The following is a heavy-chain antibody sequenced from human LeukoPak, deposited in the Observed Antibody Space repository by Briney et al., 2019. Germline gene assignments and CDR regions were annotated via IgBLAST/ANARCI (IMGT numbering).Heavy chain of an antibody. Sequence: SQTLSLTCAISGDSVSSNSAAWNWIRQSPSRGLEWLGRTYYRSKWYNDYAVSVKSRITINPDTSKNQFSLQLNSVTPEDTAVYYCARGLGYSSSWYSGRYYYYYMDVWGKGTTVTISS. D-gene: IGHD6-13*01. CDR2: TYYRSKWYN. J-gene: IGHJ6*03. CDR3: ARGLGYSSSWYSGRYYYYYMDV. V-gene: IGHV6-1*01. CDR1: GDSVSSNSAA.